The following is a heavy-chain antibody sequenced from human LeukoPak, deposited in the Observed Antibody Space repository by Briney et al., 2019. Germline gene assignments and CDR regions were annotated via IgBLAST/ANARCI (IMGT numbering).Heavy chain of an antibody. CDR2: ISSDGRSK. CDR1: GFTFSSYG. Sequence: PGGSLRLSCAASGFTFSSYGMHWVRQAPGKGLEWVAVISSDGRSKYYADSVKGRFTISRDNSKNTLYLQMNSLRAEDTAVYYCARARSSYGYGDAFDIWGQGTMVTVSS. CDR3: ARARSSYGYGDAFDI. V-gene: IGHV3-30*03. D-gene: IGHD5-18*01. J-gene: IGHJ3*02.